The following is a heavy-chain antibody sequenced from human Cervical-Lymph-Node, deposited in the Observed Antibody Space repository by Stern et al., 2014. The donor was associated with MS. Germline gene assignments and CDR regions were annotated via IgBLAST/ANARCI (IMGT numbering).Heavy chain of an antibody. CDR2: IYHSGTT. CDR1: GGSISNTNW. V-gene: IGHV4-4*02. Sequence: QVQLQESGPGLVKPSGTLSLTCAVSGGSISNTNWWGWVRQTPGMGLEWIGEIYHSGTTNFSPSLQRRVTMSVDKSKNQFSREVKSVTAADTAIYYCARVNTGYNWFDYWGQGTLVTVSS. CDR3: ARVNTGYNWFDY. J-gene: IGHJ5*01. D-gene: IGHD5-12*01.